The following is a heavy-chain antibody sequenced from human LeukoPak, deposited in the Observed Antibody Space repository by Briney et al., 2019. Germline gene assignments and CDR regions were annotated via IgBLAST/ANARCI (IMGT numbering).Heavy chain of an antibody. CDR3: AREGVGGSGSYSVDP. CDR1: GDSISSGCYY. CDR2: IYTSGST. Sequence: SQTLSLTCTVSGDSISSGCYYWSWIRQPAGKGLDWFVRIYTSGSTNYHRTLKRPVTVSVDTSKNQFSLKPCSATAAATAVYNCAREGVGGSGSYSVDPWGQGTLVTVSS. D-gene: IGHD3-10*01. V-gene: IGHV4-61*02. J-gene: IGHJ5*02.